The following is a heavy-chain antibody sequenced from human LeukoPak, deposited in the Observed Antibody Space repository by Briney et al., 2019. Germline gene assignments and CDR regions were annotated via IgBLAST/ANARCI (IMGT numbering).Heavy chain of an antibody. CDR3: ASEMNYYDSSGYYYAGAY. CDR2: ISAYNGNT. J-gene: IGHJ4*02. D-gene: IGHD3-22*01. CDR1: GYTFTSYG. Sequence: ASVKVSCKASGYTFTSYGISRVRQAPGQGLEWMGWISAYNGNTNYAQKLQGRVTMTTDTSTSTAYMELRSLRSDDTAVYYCASEMNYYDSSGYYYAGAYWGQGTLVTVSS. V-gene: IGHV1-18*01.